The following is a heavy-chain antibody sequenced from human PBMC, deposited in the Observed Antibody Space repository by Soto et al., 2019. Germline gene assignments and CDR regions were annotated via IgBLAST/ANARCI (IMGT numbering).Heavy chain of an antibody. CDR2: IYYSGST. V-gene: IGHV4-31*03. CDR3: ARGHYGVKPYFQH. D-gene: IGHD4-17*01. J-gene: IGHJ1*01. CDR1: GGSISSGGYY. Sequence: PSETLSLTCTVSGGSISSGGYYWSWIRQHPGKGLEWIGYIYYSGSTYYNPSLKSRVTISVDTSKNQFSLKLSSVTAADTAVYYCARGHYGVKPYFQHWGQGTLVTVSS.